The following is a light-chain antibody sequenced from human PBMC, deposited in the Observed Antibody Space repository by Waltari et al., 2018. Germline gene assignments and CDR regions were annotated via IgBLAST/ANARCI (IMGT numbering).Light chain of an antibody. CDR2: EVT. CDR1: SSVVGAFNF. J-gene: IGLJ2*01. CDR3: SSYITTNTLWL. V-gene: IGLV2-14*01. Sequence: QSALTQPASVSGSPGQSIPISCTGASSVVGAFNFVSWYQHPPVKAPKPIVYEVTNRPSGVSSRFSGSKSDNTASLTIAGLQAEDEADYYCSSYITTNTLWLFGGGTKLTVL.